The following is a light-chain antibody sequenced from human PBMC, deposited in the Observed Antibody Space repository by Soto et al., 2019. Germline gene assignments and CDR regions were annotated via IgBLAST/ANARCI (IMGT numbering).Light chain of an antibody. CDR1: SSDIGVYNY. V-gene: IGLV2-14*01. Sequence: QSALTQPASVSGSPGQTITISCTGTSSDIGVYNYVSWYQQFPGKAPKLVIYQVNNRPSGVSDRFSGSKSGNTASLTISGLQGEDEADYYCSSYTSSTTLVFGGGTKVTVL. CDR2: QVN. CDR3: SSYTSSTTLV. J-gene: IGLJ3*02.